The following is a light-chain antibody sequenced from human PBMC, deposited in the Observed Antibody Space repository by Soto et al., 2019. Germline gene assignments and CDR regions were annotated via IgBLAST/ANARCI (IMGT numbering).Light chain of an antibody. CDR2: DAS. CDR1: QSVSSY. CDR3: QQRSNWPPLT. V-gene: IGKV3-11*01. J-gene: IGKJ4*01. Sequence: EIVLTQSPATLSLSTGERATPSWRASQSVSSYLAWYQQKPGQAPRLPIYDASNRATGIPARFSGSGSATDFTLTISSLEPEDFAVYYCQQRSNWPPLTFGGGTKVDIK.